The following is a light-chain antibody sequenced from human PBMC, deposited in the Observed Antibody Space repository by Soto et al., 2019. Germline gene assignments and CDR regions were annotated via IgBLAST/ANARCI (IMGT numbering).Light chain of an antibody. CDR2: DVS. Sequence: DIQMTQSPSTLSVSVGDRVSITCRASQSITRYLGWYQQKPGKAPNLLIYDVSILESGVPSRFSGSGSGTEFTRTISSLQADDFAPYYCQQYKSHSSWTFGQGTKVEI. CDR3: QQYKSHSSWT. V-gene: IGKV1-5*01. J-gene: IGKJ1*01. CDR1: QSITRY.